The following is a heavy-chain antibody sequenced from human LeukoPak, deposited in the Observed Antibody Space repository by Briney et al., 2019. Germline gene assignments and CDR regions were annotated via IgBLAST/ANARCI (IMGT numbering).Heavy chain of an antibody. Sequence: PSETLSLTCTVSGGSISSYYWSWIRQPPGKGLEWIGYIYYSGSTNYNPSPKRRVTISVDTSKNQFSLKLSSVTAADTAVYYCARSYDSSGYCFNLGFDYWGQGTLVTVSS. CDR3: ARSYDSSGYCFNLGFDY. CDR1: GGSISSYY. D-gene: IGHD3-22*01. J-gene: IGHJ4*02. V-gene: IGHV4-59*08. CDR2: IYYSGST.